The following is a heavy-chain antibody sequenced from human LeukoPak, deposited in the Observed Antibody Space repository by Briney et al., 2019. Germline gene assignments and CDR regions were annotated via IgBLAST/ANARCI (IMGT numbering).Heavy chain of an antibody. CDR2: IYPGDSDT. D-gene: IGHD3-10*01. J-gene: IGHJ3*02. CDR3: ATNTMFRGIHAFDI. CDR1: GYRFTSYC. V-gene: IGHV5-51*01. Sequence: GESLKISCKGSGYRFTSYCIGWVRQMPGKGLAWMGIIYPGDSDTRYSPSFQGQVTISADKSISTAYLQWSSLKASDSAMYYCATNTMFRGIHAFDIWGQGTMVTVSS.